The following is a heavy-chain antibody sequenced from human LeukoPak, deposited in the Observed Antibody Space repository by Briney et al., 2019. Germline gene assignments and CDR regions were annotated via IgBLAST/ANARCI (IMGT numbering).Heavy chain of an antibody. D-gene: IGHD1-26*01. V-gene: IGHV3-23*01. CDR2: ISTRGGTT. CDR1: GFTFSSYA. J-gene: IGHJ4*02. CDR3: AKDRWVGASISHYFDY. Sequence: GGSLRLSCAASGFTFSSYAMNWVRQAPGNGLEWVSAISTRGGTTYYADSVKGRFTISRDDSKNTLYLQMNSLRVEDTAVYYGAKDRWVGASISHYFDYWGQGTLVTVSS.